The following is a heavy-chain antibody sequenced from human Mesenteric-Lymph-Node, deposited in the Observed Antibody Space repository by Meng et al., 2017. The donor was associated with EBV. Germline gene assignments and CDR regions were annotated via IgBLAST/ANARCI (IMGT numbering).Heavy chain of an antibody. Sequence: VQLPQWGAGLLKPSETLSLPCTCYGGSFGDYYLAWIRQSPGKGLEWIAEINHSGITNYNPSLRSRVTLSVDTSKNQFSLNLYSVTAADTAVYYCARENPARGNWFDPWGQGALVTVSS. V-gene: IGHV4-34*01. CDR2: INHSGIT. J-gene: IGHJ5*02. D-gene: IGHD2/OR15-2a*01. CDR1: GGSFGDYY. CDR3: ARENPARGNWFDP.